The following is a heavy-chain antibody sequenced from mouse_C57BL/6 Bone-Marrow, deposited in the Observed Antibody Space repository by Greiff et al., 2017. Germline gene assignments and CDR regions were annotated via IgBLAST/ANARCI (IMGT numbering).Heavy chain of an antibody. D-gene: IGHD2-1*01. CDR3: AREAPNGNYFYWYFDV. J-gene: IGHJ1*03. CDR1: GFTFSDYY. Sequence: EVHLVESEGGLVQPGSSMKLSCTASGFTFSDYYMAWVRQVPEKGLEWVANINYDGSSTYYLDSLKSRFIISRDNAKNILYLQMSRLKSEDTATYYWAREAPNGNYFYWYFDVWGTGTTVTVSS. V-gene: IGHV5-16*01. CDR2: INYDGSST.